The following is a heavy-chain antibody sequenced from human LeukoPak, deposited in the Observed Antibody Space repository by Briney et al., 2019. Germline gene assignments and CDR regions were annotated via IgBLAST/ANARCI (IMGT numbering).Heavy chain of an antibody. CDR3: VKSGGYGLIDY. CDR1: GGSISSSSYY. V-gene: IGHV4-39*01. J-gene: IGHJ4*02. CDR2: IYYTGNT. Sequence: KSSETLSLTCTVSGGSISSSSYYWGWIRQPPGKGLEWIGNIYYTGNTYYNASLQSRVTISIDTSENQFSLRLNSVAAADTAMYYCVKSGGYGLIDYWGPGTLVTVSS. D-gene: IGHD1-26*01.